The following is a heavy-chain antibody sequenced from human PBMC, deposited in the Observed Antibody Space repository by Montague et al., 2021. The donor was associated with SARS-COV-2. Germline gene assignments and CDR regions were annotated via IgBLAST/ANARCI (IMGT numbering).Heavy chain of an antibody. V-gene: IGHV4-39*01. CDR2: VYYSGYT. CDR1: GDSVSSSDHY. CDR3: ARRRLQEDYFDF. Sequence: SETLSLTCTVSGDSVSSSDHYWGWIRQPPGKGLEWLGIVYYSGYTYYXXXVKGRVTISIDASKNQFSLKLNSLTATDTAIYHCARRRLQEDYFDFWGQGTLLTVSS. J-gene: IGHJ4*02. D-gene: IGHD5-24*01.